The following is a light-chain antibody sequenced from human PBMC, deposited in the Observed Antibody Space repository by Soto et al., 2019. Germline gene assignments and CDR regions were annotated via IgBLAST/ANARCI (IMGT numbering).Light chain of an antibody. J-gene: IGKJ4*01. CDR1: ESVRSN. Sequence: EIVMTQSPATLSVSPEERATLSCRASESVRSNLAWYQQKPGQAPRVLIYGASTRATGIPARFSGSGSGTEFTLTISSLQSEDFAVYYCQHYNNLWGFGGGTKVEIK. V-gene: IGKV3D-15*01. CDR3: QHYNNLWG. CDR2: GAS.